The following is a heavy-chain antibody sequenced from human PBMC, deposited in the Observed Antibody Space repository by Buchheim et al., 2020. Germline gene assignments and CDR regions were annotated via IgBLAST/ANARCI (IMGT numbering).Heavy chain of an antibody. CDR1: GFTFSSYW. Sequence: EVQLVESGGGLVQPGGSLRLSCAASGFTFSSYWMSWVRQAPGKGLEWVANIKQDGSEQYYVDSVKGRFTISRDNAKNSLYLQMNSLRAEDTAVYYCARDGRGYCSGGSCKSGDYWGQGTL. V-gene: IGHV3-7*01. CDR2: IKQDGSEQ. CDR3: ARDGRGYCSGGSCKSGDY. J-gene: IGHJ4*02. D-gene: IGHD2-15*01.